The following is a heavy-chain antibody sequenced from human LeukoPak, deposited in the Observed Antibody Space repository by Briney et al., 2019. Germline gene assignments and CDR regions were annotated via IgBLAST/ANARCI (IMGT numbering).Heavy chain of an antibody. CDR2: IYNSGST. CDR3: ARDQLVRGGYYYYGMDV. D-gene: IGHD6-13*01. V-gene: IGHV4-38-2*01. J-gene: IGHJ6*04. Sequence: SETLSLTCAVSGYSISSGYYWGWIRQPPGKGLEWIGSIYNSGSTYYNPSLKSRVTISVDTSKNQFSLKLSSVTAADTAVYYCARDQLVRGGYYYYGMDVWGKGTTVTVSS. CDR1: GYSISSGYY.